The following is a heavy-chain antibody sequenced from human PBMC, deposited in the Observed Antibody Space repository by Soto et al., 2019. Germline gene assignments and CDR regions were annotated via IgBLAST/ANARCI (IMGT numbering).Heavy chain of an antibody. D-gene: IGHD6-13*01. CDR3: ARDAVIAAAGTAGYYYYYYYMDV. V-gene: IGHV3-11*01. CDR1: GFTFSDYY. J-gene: IGHJ6*03. Sequence: GGSLRLSCAASGFTFSDYYMSWIRQAPGKGLEWVSYISSSGSTIYYADSVKGRFTISRDNAKNSLYLQMNSLRAEDTAVYYCARDAVIAAAGTAGYYYYYYYMDVWGKGTTVTVSS. CDR2: ISSSGSTI.